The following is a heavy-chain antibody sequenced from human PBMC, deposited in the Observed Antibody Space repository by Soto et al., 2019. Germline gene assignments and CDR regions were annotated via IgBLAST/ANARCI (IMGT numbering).Heavy chain of an antibody. Sequence: SETLSLTCAVSGGSISSSNWWRWVRQPPGKGLEWIGEIYHSGSTNYNPSLKSRVTISVDKSKNQFSLKLSSVTAADTAVYYCARVSGSYYYGMDVWGQGTTVTAP. CDR2: IYHSGST. D-gene: IGHD1-26*01. J-gene: IGHJ6*02. CDR1: GGSISSSNW. CDR3: ARVSGSYYYGMDV. V-gene: IGHV4-4*02.